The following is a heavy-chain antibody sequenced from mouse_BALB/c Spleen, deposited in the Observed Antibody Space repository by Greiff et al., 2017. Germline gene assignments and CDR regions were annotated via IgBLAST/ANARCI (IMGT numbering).Heavy chain of an antibody. D-gene: IGHD2-4*01. V-gene: IGHV5-12-2*01. CDR3: ARHVYYEGAMDY. CDR2: ISNGGGST. CDR1: GFTFSSYT. Sequence: EVKLVESGGGLVQPGGSLKLSCAASGFTFSSYTMSWVRQTPEKRLEWVAYISNGGGSTYYPDTVKGRFTISRDNAKNTLYLQMSSLKSEDTAMYYFARHVYYEGAMDYWGQGTSVTVSS. J-gene: IGHJ4*01.